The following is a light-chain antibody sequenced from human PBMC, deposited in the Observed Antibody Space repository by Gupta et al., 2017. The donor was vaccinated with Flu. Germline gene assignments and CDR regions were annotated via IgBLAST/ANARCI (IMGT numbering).Light chain of an antibody. CDR2: DAS. Sequence: GEGVTISCRASQTIGVDLAWYQQKPGQAPRPLIYDASFRATGVPARFSAGGSGTEFTLTISSLQSEDFAVYYCQQFRQWPFTFGQGTRLDIK. CDR3: QQFRQWPFT. J-gene: IGKJ5*01. CDR1: QTIGVD. V-gene: IGKV3-15*01.